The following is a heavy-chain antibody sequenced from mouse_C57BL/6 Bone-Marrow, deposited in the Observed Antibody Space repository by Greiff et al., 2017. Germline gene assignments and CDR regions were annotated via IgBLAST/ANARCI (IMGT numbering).Heavy chain of an antibody. CDR1: GYSITSGYY. Sequence: EVQLVESGPGLVKPSQSLSLTCSVTGYSITSGYYWNWIRQFPGNKLEWMGYISYDGSNNYNPSLKNRISITRDTSKNQFFLKLNSVTTEDTATYYCARDGGYVFDYWGQGTTLTVSS. D-gene: IGHD2-2*01. CDR2: ISYDGSN. J-gene: IGHJ2*01. CDR3: ARDGGYVFDY. V-gene: IGHV3-6*01.